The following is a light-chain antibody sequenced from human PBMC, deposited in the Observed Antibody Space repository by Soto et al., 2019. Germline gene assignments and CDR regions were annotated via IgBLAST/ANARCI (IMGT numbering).Light chain of an antibody. Sequence: QSVLTQPPSASGSPGQSVTISCTGTSSDVGAYNYVSWYQQHPGKAPKLIIYEGTKRPSGVPYRFSGSKSGNTASLTVSGLHAEDEADYYCNSYAGSKNFGVVGGGTKRTFL. J-gene: IGLJ3*02. CDR2: EGT. CDR3: NSYAGSKNFGV. V-gene: IGLV2-8*01. CDR1: SSDVGAYNY.